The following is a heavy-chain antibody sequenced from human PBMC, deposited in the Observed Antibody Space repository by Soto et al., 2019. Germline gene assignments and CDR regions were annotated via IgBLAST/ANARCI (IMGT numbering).Heavy chain of an antibody. J-gene: IGHJ4*02. V-gene: IGHV4-39*01. Sequence: PSETLSLTCIVSGESISSSSYYWGWIRQPPGKGLEWIGSIYHSGRTYYNPSLKSRVSISIDTSKNQFSLKLSSVTAADTARYYCARQRTTVVTQAYFEYWGQGALVTVSS. CDR1: GESISSSSYY. D-gene: IGHD2-21*02. CDR2: IYHSGRT. CDR3: ARQRTTVVTQAYFEY.